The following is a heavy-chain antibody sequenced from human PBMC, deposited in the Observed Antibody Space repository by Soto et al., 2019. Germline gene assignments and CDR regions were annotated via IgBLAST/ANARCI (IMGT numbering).Heavy chain of an antibody. CDR2: ISYDESNK. CDR3: ARYRWLLLGGDY. D-gene: IGHD2-21*01. J-gene: IGHJ4*02. CDR1: GFTFSTYA. Sequence: QVQLVESGGGVVQPGRSLRLSCAASGFTFSTYAMHWVRQAPGKGLEWVALISYDESNKYYADSVNGRCTISRDNSNNTVYLQMNSLRYDDTAVYYCARYRWLLLGGDYWGQGTLVTVSS. V-gene: IGHV3-30-3*01.